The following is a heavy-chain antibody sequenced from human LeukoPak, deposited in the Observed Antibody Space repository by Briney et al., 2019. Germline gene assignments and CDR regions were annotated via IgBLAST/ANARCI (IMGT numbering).Heavy chain of an antibody. CDR2: ISSSSSYI. CDR3: ARVGQQLVRYYFDY. Sequence: GGSLRLSCTASGFTFSSYSMNWVRQAPGKGLEWVSSISSSSSYIYYADSVKGRFTISRDNAKNSLYLQMNSLRAEDTAVYYCARVGQQLVRYYFDYWGQGTLVTVSS. J-gene: IGHJ4*02. V-gene: IGHV3-21*01. CDR1: GFTFSSYS. D-gene: IGHD6-13*01.